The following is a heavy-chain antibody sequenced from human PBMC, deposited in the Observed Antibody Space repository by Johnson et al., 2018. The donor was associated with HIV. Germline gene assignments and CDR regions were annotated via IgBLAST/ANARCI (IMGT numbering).Heavy chain of an antibody. CDR3: AKDSMNWNDETTDAFDI. Sequence: VHLVESGGGLVQPGGSLRLSCAASGFTVSSNYMSWVRQAPGKGLVWVSRINSDGRSTYCADSVKGRFTISRDNSKNSLYLQMNSLRAEDTALYYCAKDSMNWNDETTDAFDIWGQGTMVTVSS. D-gene: IGHD1-1*01. J-gene: IGHJ3*02. CDR2: INSDGRST. CDR1: GFTVSSNY. V-gene: IGHV3-74*01.